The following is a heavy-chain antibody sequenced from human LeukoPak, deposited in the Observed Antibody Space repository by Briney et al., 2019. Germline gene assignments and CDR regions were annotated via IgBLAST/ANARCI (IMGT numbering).Heavy chain of an antibody. J-gene: IGHJ5*02. Sequence: ASVKVSCKASGYTFTGYYMHWARQAPGQGLEWMGWINPNSGGTNYAQKFQGRVTMTRDTSISTAYVELSRLRSDDTAVYYCARNRITMVRGVNYWFDPWGQGTLVTVSS. CDR1: GYTFTGYY. V-gene: IGHV1-2*02. CDR3: ARNRITMVRGVNYWFDP. D-gene: IGHD3-10*01. CDR2: INPNSGGT.